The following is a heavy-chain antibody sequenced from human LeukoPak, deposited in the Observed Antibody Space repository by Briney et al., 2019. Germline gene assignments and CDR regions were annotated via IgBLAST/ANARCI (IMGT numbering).Heavy chain of an antibody. Sequence: PGGSVRLSCAASGFTFSSYGMSWVRQAPGKGLEWVSGISRNSVTIDYANSVKGRFTIFRDNAKNSLYLQMDSLEPEDLGLYYCATSKGGGGFDPWGQGTLVTVSS. CDR3: ATSKGGGGFDP. CDR1: GFTFSSYG. J-gene: IGHJ5*02. V-gene: IGHV3-23*01. CDR2: ISRNSVTI. D-gene: IGHD3-16*01.